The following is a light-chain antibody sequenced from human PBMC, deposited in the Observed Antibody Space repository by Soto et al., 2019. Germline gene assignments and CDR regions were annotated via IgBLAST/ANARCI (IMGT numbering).Light chain of an antibody. Sequence: EIVLTQTPLLSPVTLGQPASISCRSSRSLVASDGNAYLTWLHQRPGQPPRPLIYKVSQRLSGXPXXFSGSGAGTDFTLHISRVEAEDFGTYFCMQATQLRTFGQGTRLEIK. CDR2: KVS. V-gene: IGKV2-24*01. J-gene: IGKJ5*01. CDR1: RSLVASDGNAY. CDR3: MQATQLRT.